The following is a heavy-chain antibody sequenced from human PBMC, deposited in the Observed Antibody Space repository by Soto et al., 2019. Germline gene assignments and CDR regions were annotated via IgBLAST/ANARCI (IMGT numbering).Heavy chain of an antibody. D-gene: IGHD2-15*01. CDR2: INPSGGST. Sequence: QVQLVQSGAEVKKPGASVKVSCKASGYTFTSYYMHWVRQAPGQGLEWMGIINPSGGSTTYAQKFQGRVTMTRDTSTRTVYMELSGLRSEDTAVYYCARVGCSGGSCYAVDYWGQGTLVTVSS. CDR3: ARVGCSGGSCYAVDY. J-gene: IGHJ4*02. V-gene: IGHV1-46*01. CDR1: GYTFTSYY.